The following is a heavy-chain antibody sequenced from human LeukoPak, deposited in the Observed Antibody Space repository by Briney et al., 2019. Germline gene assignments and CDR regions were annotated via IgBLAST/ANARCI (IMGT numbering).Heavy chain of an antibody. CDR3: AKDRHAPGRYCSSVTCFPFDP. V-gene: IGHV3-11*01. D-gene: IGHD2-2*01. J-gene: IGHJ5*02. CDR2: ISSSGSTI. Sequence: GGSLRLSCAASGFTFSDYYMSWIRQAPGKGLEWVSYISSSGSTIYYADSVKGRFTISRDNSKSTLYLQMNSLRAEDTAVYYCAKDRHAPGRYCSSVTCFPFDPWGQGTLVTVSS. CDR1: GFTFSDYY.